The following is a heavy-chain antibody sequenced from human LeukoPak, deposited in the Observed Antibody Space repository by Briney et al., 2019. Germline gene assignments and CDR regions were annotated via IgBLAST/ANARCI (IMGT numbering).Heavy chain of an antibody. Sequence: ASVKVSCKASGYTFTSYGISWVRQAPGQGLEWMGIINPSGGSTSYAQKFQGRVTMTRDMSTSTVYMELSSLRSEDTAVYYCARGNPIVVVKSHFDYWGQGTLVTVSS. D-gene: IGHD3-22*01. V-gene: IGHV1-46*01. CDR2: INPSGGST. J-gene: IGHJ4*02. CDR3: ARGNPIVVVKSHFDY. CDR1: GYTFTSYG.